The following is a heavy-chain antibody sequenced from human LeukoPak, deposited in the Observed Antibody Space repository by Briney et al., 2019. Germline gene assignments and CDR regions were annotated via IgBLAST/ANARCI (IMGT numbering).Heavy chain of an antibody. CDR3: AKDSSVFHYDSRNFDY. J-gene: IGHJ4*02. D-gene: IGHD3-22*01. V-gene: IGHV3-30*02. CDR2: IRYDGNNK. Sequence: SCKASGGTFSSYGMHWVRQAPGKGLEWVAFIRYDGNNKYYADSVKGRFTISRDNSKNTLYLQVNSLRAEDTAVFYCAKDSSVFHYDSRNFDYWGQGTLVTVSS. CDR1: GGTFSSYG.